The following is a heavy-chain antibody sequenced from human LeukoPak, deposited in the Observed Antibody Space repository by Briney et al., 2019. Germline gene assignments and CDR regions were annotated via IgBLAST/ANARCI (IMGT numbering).Heavy chain of an antibody. D-gene: IGHD1-20*01. V-gene: IGHV3-11*01. J-gene: IGHJ4*02. Sequence: GGSLRLSCAASGCTFSDYLMSWVRQAPGKGLEWVSYIGPSGTTLYYADSVKGRFTISRDDAKNSLYLQLSSLRAEDTAVYYCARASYNWNWGQGTLVTVSS. CDR3: ARASYNWN. CDR1: GCTFSDYL. CDR2: IGPSGTTL.